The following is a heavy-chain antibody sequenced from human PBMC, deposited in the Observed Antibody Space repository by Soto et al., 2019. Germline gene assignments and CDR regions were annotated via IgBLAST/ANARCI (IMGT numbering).Heavy chain of an antibody. CDR3: AREYGLQLRYFDY. CDR1: GGSISSGGYS. D-gene: IGHD4-4*01. V-gene: IGHV4-30-2*01. J-gene: IGHJ4*02. Sequence: TSETLSLTCAVSGGSISSGGYSWSWIRQPPGKGLEWIGYIYHSGSTYYNPSLKSRVTISVDRSKNQFSLKLSSVTAADTAVYYCAREYGLQLRYFDYWGQGTLVTVSS. CDR2: IYHSGST.